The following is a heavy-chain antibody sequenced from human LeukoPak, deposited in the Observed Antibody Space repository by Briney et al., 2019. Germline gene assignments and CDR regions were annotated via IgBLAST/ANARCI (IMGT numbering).Heavy chain of an antibody. CDR2: ISSGRTSI. Sequence: PGGSLRLSCAASGFTFTAYSMNWARQAPGKGLEWLSSISSGRTSIHYADSVKGRFTISRDNAKKSLYLQMNSLRAEDTAVYYCARGEKDSAFDYWGQGTLLTVSS. D-gene: IGHD5-18*01. CDR1: GFTFTAYS. J-gene: IGHJ4*02. V-gene: IGHV3-21*01. CDR3: ARGEKDSAFDY.